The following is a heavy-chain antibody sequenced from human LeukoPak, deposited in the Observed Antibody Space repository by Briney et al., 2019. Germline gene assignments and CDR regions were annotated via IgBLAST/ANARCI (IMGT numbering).Heavy chain of an antibody. CDR1: GYTLTELF. CDR2: FDPEDGET. V-gene: IGHV1-24*01. D-gene: IGHD2-2*01. J-gene: IGHJ4*02. Sequence: ASVKVSCKVSGYTLTELFMHWVRQAPGKGLEWMGGFDPEDGETIYAQTFQGRVTLTEHTSTDTAYMELSSLRSEDTAVFYCATGTKHCSGTNCYPHFAHWGQGSLVTVSS. CDR3: ATGTKHCSGTNCYPHFAH.